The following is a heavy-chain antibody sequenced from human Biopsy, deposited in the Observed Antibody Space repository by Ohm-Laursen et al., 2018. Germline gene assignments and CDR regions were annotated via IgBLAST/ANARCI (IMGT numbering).Heavy chain of an antibody. D-gene: IGHD1-1*01. CDR2: IWYDGSNK. V-gene: IGHV3-33*08. Sequence: SLRLSCAASGFTFSNYAMGWVRQAPGKGLEWVAVIWYDGSNKYYADPVKGRFTISRDNSKNTLYLQMNSLRAEDTAMYYCARPTNARAGGAPFDIWGQGTMVTVSS. CDR3: ARPTNARAGGAPFDI. J-gene: IGHJ3*02. CDR1: GFTFSNYA.